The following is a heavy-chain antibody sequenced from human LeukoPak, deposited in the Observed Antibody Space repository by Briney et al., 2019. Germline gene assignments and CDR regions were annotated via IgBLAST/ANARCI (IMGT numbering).Heavy chain of an antibody. V-gene: IGHV1-8*01. CDR1: GYTFTSYD. CDR2: MNPNSGNT. J-gene: IGHJ4*02. CDR3: ARRLSIAAAGRKRAYYFDY. Sequence: ASVKVSCKASGYTFTSYDTNWVRQATGQGLEWMGWMNPNSGNTGYAQKFQGRVTMTRNTSISTAYMELSSLRSEDTAVYYCARRLSIAAAGRKRAYYFDYWGQGTLVTVSS. D-gene: IGHD6-13*01.